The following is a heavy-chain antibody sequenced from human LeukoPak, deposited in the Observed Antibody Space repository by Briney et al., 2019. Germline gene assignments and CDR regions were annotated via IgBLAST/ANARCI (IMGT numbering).Heavy chain of an antibody. D-gene: IGHD2-21*02. J-gene: IGHJ4*02. CDR3: ARGGIVVVTAIVDY. Sequence: GGSLRLSCAASGFTFSSYEMNWVRQAPGKGLEWVSYISSSGSTICYADSVKGRFTISRDNAKNSLYLQMNSLRAEDTAVYYCARGGIVVVTAIVDYWGQGTLVTVSS. CDR1: GFTFSSYE. V-gene: IGHV3-48*03. CDR2: ISSSGSTI.